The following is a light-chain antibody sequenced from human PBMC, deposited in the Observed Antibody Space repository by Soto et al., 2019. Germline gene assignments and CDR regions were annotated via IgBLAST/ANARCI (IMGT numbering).Light chain of an antibody. V-gene: IGKV1-39*01. CDR3: QQSYISPLT. CDR2: AAS. CDR1: QTISTY. Sequence: DIQMTQSPSSLSASIGDRVTITCRASQTISTYLNWYQQQPGKAPKLLIYAASTLQSGVPSRFSGSGSGTEFTLTISSLHPEDFASYCCQQSYISPLTFGQGTKVEIK. J-gene: IGKJ1*01.